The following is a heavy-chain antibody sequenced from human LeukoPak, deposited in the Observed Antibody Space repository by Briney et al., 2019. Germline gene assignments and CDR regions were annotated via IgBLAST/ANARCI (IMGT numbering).Heavy chain of an antibody. V-gene: IGHV4-59*08. Sequence: SETLSLTCTVSGGSMSRYYWSWIRQSPGKGLESIGYVYYSGSTNYNPSTKSRVTISVDTSRNQFSLSLSSVTAADTALYYCARQSPSTFDNSKLGPDAIDVWGQGTMVTVSS. J-gene: IGHJ3*01. CDR2: VYYSGST. CDR3: ARQSPSTFDNSKLGPDAIDV. D-gene: IGHD3-16*01. CDR1: GGSMSRYY.